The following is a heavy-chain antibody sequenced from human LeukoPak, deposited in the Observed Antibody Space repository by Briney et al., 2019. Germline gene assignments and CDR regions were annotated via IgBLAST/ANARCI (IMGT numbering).Heavy chain of an antibody. V-gene: IGHV3-30*04. Sequence: GGSLRLSCAASGFTFSSYAMHWVRQAPGKGLEWVAVISYDGSNKCYADSVKGRFTISRDNSKNTLYLQMNSLRAEDTAVYYCARDLGGEYSSSSFEFDYWGQGTLVTVSS. CDR1: GFTFSSYA. CDR3: ARDLGGEYSSSSFEFDY. J-gene: IGHJ4*02. D-gene: IGHD6-6*01. CDR2: ISYDGSNK.